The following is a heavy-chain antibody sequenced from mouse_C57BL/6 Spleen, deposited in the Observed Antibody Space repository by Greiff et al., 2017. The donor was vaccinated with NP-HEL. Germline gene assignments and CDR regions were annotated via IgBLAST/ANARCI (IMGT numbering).Heavy chain of an antibody. CDR3: ARSSTTVVAMDD. J-gene: IGHJ4*01. V-gene: IGHV1-69*01. D-gene: IGHD1-1*01. Sequence: QVQLKQPGAELVMPGASVKLSCKASGYTFTRYWMHWVKQRPGQGLEWIGEIDPSDSYTNYNQKFKGKSTLTVDKSSSTAYMQLSSLTSEDSAVYYCARSSTTVVAMDDWGQGTSVTVSS. CDR2: IDPSDSYT. CDR1: GYTFTRYW.